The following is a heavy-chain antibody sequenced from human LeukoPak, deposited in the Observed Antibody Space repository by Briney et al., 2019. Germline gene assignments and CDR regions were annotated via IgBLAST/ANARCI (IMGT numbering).Heavy chain of an antibody. Sequence: SDTLSLTCAVSGYSTGSSDWWGWIRQPPGKGLEWIGYIHYSGSTHYSQSLRSRVTMSVDPSKNQFSLKLRSVTAEDTAVYYCAVYDSNPGFHYFQQWGQGTLVTVSS. CDR3: AVYDSNPGFHYFQQ. J-gene: IGHJ1*01. CDR2: IHYSGST. V-gene: IGHV4-28*01. D-gene: IGHD3-22*01. CDR1: GYSTGSSDW.